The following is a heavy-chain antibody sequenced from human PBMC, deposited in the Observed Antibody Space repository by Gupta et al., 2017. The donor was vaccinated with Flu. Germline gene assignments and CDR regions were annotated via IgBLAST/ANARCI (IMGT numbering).Heavy chain of an antibody. CDR3: ARDTTYCTSTTCFRQIYFDY. V-gene: IGHV1-69*06. CDR1: SDTFSSYS. CDR2: IIPILSST. J-gene: IGHJ4*02. D-gene: IGHD2-2*01. Sequence: QVQLVQSGAEVKKPGSSVKVSCRTSSDTFSSYSIHWVRQAPGTGLEWLGGIIPILSSTNYAQKFEGRVTITADKSTSTAYMELSSLRSEDTAIYYCARDTTYCTSTTCFRQIYFDYWGQGALVTVSS.